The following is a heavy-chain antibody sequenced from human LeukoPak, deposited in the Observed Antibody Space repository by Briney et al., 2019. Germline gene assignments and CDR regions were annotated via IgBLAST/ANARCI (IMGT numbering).Heavy chain of an antibody. Sequence: ASVKVFCKASGYTFTGYYMHWLRQAPGQGLEWMGWINPNSGGTNYAQKFQGRVTMTRNTYITIAYMELSRLRSDDTAVYYCARDTTKWGWKGAFDIWGQGTMVTVSS. CDR3: ARDTTKWGWKGAFDI. J-gene: IGHJ3*02. CDR2: INPNSGGT. V-gene: IGHV1-2*02. CDR1: GYTFTGYY. D-gene: IGHD7-27*01.